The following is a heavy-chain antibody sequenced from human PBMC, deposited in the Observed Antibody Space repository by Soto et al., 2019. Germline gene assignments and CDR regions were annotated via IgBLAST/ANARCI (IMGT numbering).Heavy chain of an antibody. V-gene: IGHV3-23*01. D-gene: IGHD5-12*01. CDR2: ISGSGGST. CDR3: AKGAPRDGYNLICYFDY. Sequence: GGSLRLSCAASGFTFSSYAMSWVRQAPGKGLEWVSAISGSGGSTYYADSVKGRFTISRDNSKNTLYLQMNSLRAEDTAVYYCAKGAPRDGYNLICYFDYWSQGTLVTVSS. J-gene: IGHJ4*02. CDR1: GFTFSSYA.